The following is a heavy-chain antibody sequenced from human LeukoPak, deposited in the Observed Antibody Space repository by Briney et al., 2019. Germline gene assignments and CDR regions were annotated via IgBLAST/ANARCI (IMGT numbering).Heavy chain of an antibody. CDR3: ARGPHLVRHYMDV. CDR2: INHSGST. Sequence: SETLSLTCAVYGRSFSAYYWSWIRQPPGKGLEWIGEINHSGSTNYNPSLKSRVTISVDTSKNQFSLKLTSVTAADTAVYYCARGPHLVRHYMDVWGKGTTVIVSS. J-gene: IGHJ6*03. V-gene: IGHV4-34*01. CDR1: GRSFSAYY. D-gene: IGHD2-2*01.